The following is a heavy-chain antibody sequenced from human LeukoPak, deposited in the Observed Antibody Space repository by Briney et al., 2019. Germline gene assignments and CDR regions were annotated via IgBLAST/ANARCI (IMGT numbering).Heavy chain of an antibody. V-gene: IGHV3-30*18. J-gene: IGHJ4*02. CDR1: GFTFSSYG. CDR3: AKDGSRWFGELRDY. D-gene: IGHD3-10*01. CDR2: ISYDGSNK. Sequence: GGALTLSCPACGFTFSSYGMHWVRPAPGKEREGVAVISYDGSNKYYADSVKGRFTISRDNSKNTLYLQMNSLRAEDTAVYYCAKDGSRWFGELRDYWGQGTLVTVSS.